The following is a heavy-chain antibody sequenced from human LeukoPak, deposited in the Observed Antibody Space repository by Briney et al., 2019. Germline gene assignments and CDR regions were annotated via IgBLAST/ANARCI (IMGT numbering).Heavy chain of an antibody. Sequence: GRSLSLSCAASGYTFSSYVMHWVRQAPGKGLEWVAVISYDGSNRDYVDSVKGRFTISRDNSKNTLYLQLNSLRAEDTAVYYCAKGGQGNGPSRGAVHGMDVWGQGTTVTVSS. CDR1: GYTFSSYV. CDR2: ISYDGSNR. CDR3: AKGGQGNGPSRGAVHGMDV. J-gene: IGHJ6*02. D-gene: IGHD1-26*01. V-gene: IGHV3-30*18.